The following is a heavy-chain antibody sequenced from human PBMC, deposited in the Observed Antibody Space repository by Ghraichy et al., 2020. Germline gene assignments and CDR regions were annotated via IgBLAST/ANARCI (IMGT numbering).Heavy chain of an antibody. D-gene: IGHD4-11*01. CDR1: GFTFSSYG. J-gene: IGHJ6*03. Sequence: ESLNISCAASGFTFSSYGMNWVRQAPGKGLEWVSSISGSGTYIFYADSLKGRFTISRDNAKNSLYLQMNSLRAEDTAVDYCARAGGYSRDDYYYFYMDVWGRGTTVTVSS. CDR2: ISGSGTYI. CDR3: ARAGGYSRDDYYYFYMDV. V-gene: IGHV3-21*06.